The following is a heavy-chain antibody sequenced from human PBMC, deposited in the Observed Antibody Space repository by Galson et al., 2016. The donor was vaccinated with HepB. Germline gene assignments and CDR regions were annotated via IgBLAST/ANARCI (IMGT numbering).Heavy chain of an antibody. CDR2: SGSGGPT. CDR3: AKSVLEYDILTGYYRRGADH. D-gene: IGHD3-9*01. V-gene: IGHV3-23*01. J-gene: IGHJ4*02. Sequence: SLRLSCAASGFTFSSYAMSWVRQAPGKGLEWVSSSGSGGPTYYADSVKGRFTISRDNSKNTLFLQMHSLRADDTAVYYCAKSVLEYDILTGYYRRGADHWGQGTLVTVSS. CDR1: GFTFSSYA.